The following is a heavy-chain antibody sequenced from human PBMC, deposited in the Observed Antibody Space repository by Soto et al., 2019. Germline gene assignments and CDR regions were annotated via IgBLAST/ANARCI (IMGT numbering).Heavy chain of an antibody. D-gene: IGHD4-17*01. CDR1: GYTFTSYA. V-gene: IGHV1-18*01. J-gene: IGHJ4*02. Sequence: AASVKVSCKASGYTFTSYAMHWVRQAPGQGLEWMGWISAYNGNTNYAQKLQGRVTMTTDTSTSTAYMELRSLRSDDTAVYYCARDPFGYGDDYWGQGTLVTVSS. CDR3: ARDPFGYGDDY. CDR2: ISAYNGNT.